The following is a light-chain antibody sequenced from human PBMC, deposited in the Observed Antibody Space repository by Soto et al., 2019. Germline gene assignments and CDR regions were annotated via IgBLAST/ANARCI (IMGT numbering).Light chain of an antibody. J-gene: IGLJ2*01. CDR2: EVF. V-gene: IGLV2-14*01. Sequence: QSALTQPASVSGSPGQSITISCTATSTDVGGYNYVSWYQQYPGKAPKLMIYEVFNRPLGVSNRFSGSKSGNTASLIISGLQTEDEADYYCSSYTSSSTLVFGGGTKVTVL. CDR1: STDVGGYNY. CDR3: SSYTSSSTLV.